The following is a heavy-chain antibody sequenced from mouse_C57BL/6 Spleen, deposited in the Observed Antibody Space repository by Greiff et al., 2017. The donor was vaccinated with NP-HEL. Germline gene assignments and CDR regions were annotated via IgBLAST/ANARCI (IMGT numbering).Heavy chain of an antibody. CDR2: IDPSDSYT. CDR1: GYTFTSYW. D-gene: IGHD3-2*02. V-gene: IGHV1-59*01. J-gene: IGHJ4*01. Sequence: QVQLQQPGAELVRPGTSVKLSCKASGYTFTSYWMHWVKQRPGQGLEWIGVIDPSDSYTNYNQKFKGKATLTVDTSSSTAYMQLSSLTSEDSAVYYCARTTAQATNYAMDYWGQGTSVTVSS. CDR3: ARTTAQATNYAMDY.